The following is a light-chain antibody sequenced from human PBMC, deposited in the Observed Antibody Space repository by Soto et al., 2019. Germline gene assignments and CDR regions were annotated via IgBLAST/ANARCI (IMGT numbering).Light chain of an antibody. CDR2: AAS. V-gene: IGKV3-15*01. J-gene: IGKJ4*01. CDR1: QSVSHN. CDR3: QQYNNWPPLT. Sequence: EIVMTQSPATLSVSPGERATLSCRASQSVSHNLAWYQQKPGQAPRLLIYAASTRATDIPARFSGSGSGTEFTLTISSLQSEDFAVYYCQQYNNWPPLTFGGGTKVEIK.